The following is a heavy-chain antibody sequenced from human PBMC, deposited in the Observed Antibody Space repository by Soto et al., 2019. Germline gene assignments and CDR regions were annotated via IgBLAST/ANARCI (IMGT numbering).Heavy chain of an antibody. Sequence: GESLKISCKGSGYSFTSYWISWVRQMPGKGLEWMGRIDPSDSYTNYSPSFQGHATISADKSISTAYLQWSSLKASDTAMYYCARLTGAYGSGSYYKAPDYWGQGTLVTVSS. CDR1: GYSFTSYW. J-gene: IGHJ4*02. CDR2: IDPSDSYT. D-gene: IGHD3-10*01. V-gene: IGHV5-10-1*01. CDR3: ARLTGAYGSGSYYKAPDY.